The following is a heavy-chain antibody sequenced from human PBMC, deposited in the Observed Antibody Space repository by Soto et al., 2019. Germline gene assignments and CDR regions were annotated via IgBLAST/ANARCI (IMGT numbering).Heavy chain of an antibody. J-gene: IGHJ3*02. CDR3: AREEGIGQWLVDAFDI. CDR2: INPNSGGT. Sequence: ASVKVSCKASGYTFTGYYMHWVRQAPGQGLEWMGWINPNSGGTNYAQKFQGWVTMTRDTSISTAYMELSRLRSDDTAVYYCAREEGIGQWLVDAFDIWGQGTMVTVS. D-gene: IGHD6-19*01. CDR1: GYTFTGYY. V-gene: IGHV1-2*04.